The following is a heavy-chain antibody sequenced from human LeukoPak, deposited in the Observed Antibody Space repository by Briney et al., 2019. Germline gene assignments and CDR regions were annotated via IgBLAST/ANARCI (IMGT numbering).Heavy chain of an antibody. CDR1: GFIFDDYA. D-gene: IGHD3-22*01. V-gene: IGHV3-9*01. Sequence: GGSLRLSCAASGFIFDDYAMHWVRQAPGKGLEWVSGISWNSGSIGYADSVRGRFTISRDNSKNSLYLQMNSLRAEDTALYYCAKDITMIVVGLRGGPAFDIWGQGTMVTVSS. CDR2: ISWNSGSI. J-gene: IGHJ3*02. CDR3: AKDITMIVVGLRGGPAFDI.